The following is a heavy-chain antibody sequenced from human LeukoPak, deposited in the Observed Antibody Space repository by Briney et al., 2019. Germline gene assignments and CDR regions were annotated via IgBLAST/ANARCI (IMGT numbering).Heavy chain of an antibody. D-gene: IGHD3-3*01. V-gene: IGHV3-23*01. CDR1: GFTFSSYA. CDR3: AKDPRGITIFGVVNHDY. Sequence: GGSLRLSCAASGFTFSSYAMSWVRQAPGKGLEWVSAISGSGGGTYYADSVKGRFTISRDNSKNTLYLQMNSLRAEDTAVYYCAKDPRGITIFGVVNHDYWGQGTLVTVSS. CDR2: ISGSGGGT. J-gene: IGHJ4*02.